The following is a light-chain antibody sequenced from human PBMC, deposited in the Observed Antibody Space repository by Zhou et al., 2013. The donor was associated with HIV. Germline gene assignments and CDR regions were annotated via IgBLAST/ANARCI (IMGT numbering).Light chain of an antibody. CDR2: QAS. CDR3: QQLNSYLLT. J-gene: IGKJ4*01. V-gene: IGKV1-5*03. CDR1: QSISSW. Sequence: DIQMTQSPSTLSASVGDRVTITCRASQSISSWLAWYQQKPGKVPKLLIHQASSLESGVPSRFSGSGSGTDFTLTISSLQPEDFATYYCQQLNSYLLTFGGGTKVEIK.